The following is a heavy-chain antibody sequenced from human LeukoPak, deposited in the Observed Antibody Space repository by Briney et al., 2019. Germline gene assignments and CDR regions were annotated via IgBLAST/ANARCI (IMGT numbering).Heavy chain of an antibody. D-gene: IGHD1-26*01. Sequence: PGGSLRLSCAASGFSFRTYAMHWVRQAPGKGLEWVAVISSDGNNKYYADSVKGRFTISRDNSKSTLYLQMNSLRAEDTAVYYCARDKIVGATNFDYWGQGTLVTVSS. CDR1: GFSFRTYA. CDR2: ISSDGNNK. V-gene: IGHV3-30*04. J-gene: IGHJ4*02. CDR3: ARDKIVGATNFDY.